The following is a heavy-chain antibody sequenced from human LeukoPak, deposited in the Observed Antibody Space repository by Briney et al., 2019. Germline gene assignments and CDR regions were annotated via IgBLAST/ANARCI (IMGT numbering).Heavy chain of an antibody. CDR3: ARAAGQMATIRY. J-gene: IGHJ4*02. CDR2: ISSSSSYI. D-gene: IGHD5-24*01. CDR1: GCTFSSYS. Sequence: GGSLRLSCAASGCTFSSYSMNWVRQAPGEGLEWVASISSSSSYIYYADSVKGRFSLSRDNAKNSLYLQMISLRAEYTAVYYCARAAGQMATIRYWGKGTLVTVSS. V-gene: IGHV3-21*01.